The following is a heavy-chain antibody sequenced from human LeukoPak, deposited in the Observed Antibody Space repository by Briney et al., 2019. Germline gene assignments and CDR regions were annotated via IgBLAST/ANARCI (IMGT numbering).Heavy chain of an antibody. J-gene: IGHJ4*02. Sequence: ASVKVSCKASGYTFSGYYMHWVRQAPGQGLEWMGWINPNSGGTNYAQKFQGRVTMTRDTSISTAYMDLSRLRSDDTAVYYCAREAVAAGGITMIVVVNYFDYWGQGTLVTVSS. CDR3: AREAVAAGGITMIVVVNYFDY. CDR1: GYTFSGYY. D-gene: IGHD3-22*01. V-gene: IGHV1-2*02. CDR2: INPNSGGT.